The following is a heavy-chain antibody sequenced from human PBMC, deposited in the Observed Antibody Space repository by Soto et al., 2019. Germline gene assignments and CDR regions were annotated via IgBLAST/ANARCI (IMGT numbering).Heavy chain of an antibody. Sequence: PGGSLRLSCAASGFTFSNYVMSWVRQAPGKGLKWVSSISGSGDNTYYADSVKGRFTISRDNSKNALYLQMNSLRAEDTAVYYCARDWNDVLTGHWNWFDPWGQGTLVTVSS. CDR3: ARDWNDVLTGHWNWFDP. J-gene: IGHJ5*02. CDR2: ISGSGDNT. CDR1: GFTFSNYV. D-gene: IGHD3-9*01. V-gene: IGHV3-23*01.